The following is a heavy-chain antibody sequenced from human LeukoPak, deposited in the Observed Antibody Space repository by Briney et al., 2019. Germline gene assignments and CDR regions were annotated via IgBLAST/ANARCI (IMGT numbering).Heavy chain of an antibody. Sequence: ASVKVSCKASGYTFTSYAMNWVRQAPGQGREWMGWINTNTGNPTYAQGFTGRFVFSLDTSVSTPYLQISSLKAEDTAVYYCAREGITMVRGARISYNWFDPWGQGTLVTVSS. CDR2: INTNTGNP. J-gene: IGHJ5*02. CDR3: AREGITMVRGARISYNWFDP. CDR1: GYTFTSYA. D-gene: IGHD3-10*01. V-gene: IGHV7-4-1*02.